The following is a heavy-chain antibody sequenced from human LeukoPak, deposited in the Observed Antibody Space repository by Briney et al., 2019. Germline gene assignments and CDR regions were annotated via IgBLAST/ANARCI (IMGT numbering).Heavy chain of an antibody. J-gene: IGHJ4*02. CDR3: ARDSGYDYSFDY. D-gene: IGHD5-12*01. CDR2: IYHSGST. V-gene: IGHV4-30-2*01. Sequence: KPSETLSLTCAVSGGSISSGGYSWSWIRQPPGKGLEWIGYIYHSGSTYYNPSLKSQVTISVDRSKNQFSLKLSSVTAADTAVYCCARDSGYDYSFDYWGQGTLVTVSS. CDR1: GGSISSGGYS.